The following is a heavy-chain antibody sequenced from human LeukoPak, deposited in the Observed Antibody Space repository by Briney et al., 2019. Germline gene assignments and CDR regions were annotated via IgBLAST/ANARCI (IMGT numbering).Heavy chain of an antibody. Sequence: HPGGSLRLSCAASGFTFSSYAMSWVRQAPGKGLEWVSAISGSGGSTYYADSVKGRFTISRDNSKNTLYLQMNSLRAEDTAVYYCAKAARIAAAGTYWYFDLWGRGTLVTVSS. D-gene: IGHD6-13*01. CDR3: AKAARIAAAGTYWYFDL. CDR1: GFTFSSYA. CDR2: ISGSGGST. J-gene: IGHJ2*01. V-gene: IGHV3-23*01.